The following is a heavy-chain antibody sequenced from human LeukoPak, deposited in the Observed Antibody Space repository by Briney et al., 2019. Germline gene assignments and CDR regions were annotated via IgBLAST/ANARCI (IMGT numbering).Heavy chain of an antibody. V-gene: IGHV3-15*01. D-gene: IGHD1-7*01. J-gene: IGHJ6*03. CDR3: TVRITGTTGYYYMDV. CDR2: IKSKTDGGTT. CDR1: GFTFSNAW. Sequence: GGSLRLSCAASGFTFSNAWMSWVRQAPGKGLEWVGRIKSKTDGGTTDYAAPVKGRFTISRDDSKNTLYLQMNSLKTEDTAVYYCTVRITGTTGYYYMDVWGKGTTVTVSS.